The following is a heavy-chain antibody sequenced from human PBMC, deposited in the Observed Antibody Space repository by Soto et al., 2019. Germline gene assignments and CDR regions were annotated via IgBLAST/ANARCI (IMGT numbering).Heavy chain of an antibody. CDR1: GYTFTSYG. V-gene: IGHV1-18*01. Sequence: ASVKVSCKASGYTFTSYGISWVRQAPGQGLEWMGWTSAYNGNTNYAQKNQGRVTMTTDTSTSTAYMELRSLRSDDTAVYYFARGRRRYCSGGSCYLYYYYYYMDVWGKGTTVTVSS. CDR2: TSAYNGNT. CDR3: ARGRRRYCSGGSCYLYYYYYYMDV. J-gene: IGHJ6*03. D-gene: IGHD2-15*01.